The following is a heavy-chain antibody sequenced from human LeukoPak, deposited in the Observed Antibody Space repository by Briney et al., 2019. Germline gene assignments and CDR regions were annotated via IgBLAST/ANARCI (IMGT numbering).Heavy chain of an antibody. J-gene: IGHJ6*02. Sequence: SVKVSCKASGGTFSSYAISWVRQAPGQGLEWMGRIIPILGIANYAQKFQGRVTITADKSTSTAYMELSSLRSEDTAVYYCASIEYSSSWYWSYGMDVWGQGTTVTVSS. CDR1: GGTFSSYA. CDR2: IIPILGIA. D-gene: IGHD6-13*01. V-gene: IGHV1-69*04. CDR3: ASIEYSSSWYWSYGMDV.